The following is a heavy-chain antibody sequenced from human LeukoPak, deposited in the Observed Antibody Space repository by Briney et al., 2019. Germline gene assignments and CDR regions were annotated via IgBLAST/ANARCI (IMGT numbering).Heavy chain of an antibody. V-gene: IGHV3-64*01. CDR1: GFTFSSYA. D-gene: IGHD6-19*01. Sequence: PGGSLRLSCAASGFTFSSYAMHWVRQAPGKGLEYVSSISSDGGSTYYGNSVKGRFTISRDNSKNTLYLQMGSLRAEDMAVYYCARDLSSGWNYFDYWGQGTLVTVSS. CDR2: ISSDGGST. J-gene: IGHJ4*02. CDR3: ARDLSSGWNYFDY.